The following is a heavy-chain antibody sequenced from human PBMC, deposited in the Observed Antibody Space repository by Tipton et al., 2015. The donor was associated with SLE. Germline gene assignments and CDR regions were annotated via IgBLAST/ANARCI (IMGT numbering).Heavy chain of an antibody. CDR2: IYSSGST. CDR1: GGSFNSGSHY. V-gene: IGHV4-61*02. CDR3: TRAYQNFWSGYMPIYNYMDV. Sequence: TLSLTCAVEGGSFNSGSHYWSWVRQPAGKGLEWIGRIYSSGSTNYNPSFKSRVTLTIDTSKSQISLSLTSVTAADAAVYYCTRAYQNFWSGYMPIYNYMDVWGKGTTVTVSS. D-gene: IGHD3-3*01. J-gene: IGHJ6*03.